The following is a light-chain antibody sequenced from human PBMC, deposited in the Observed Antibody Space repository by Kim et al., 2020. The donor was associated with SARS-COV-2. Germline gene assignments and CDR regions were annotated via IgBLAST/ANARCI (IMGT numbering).Light chain of an antibody. CDR1: QGISSY. J-gene: IGKJ3*01. V-gene: IGKV1-8*01. Sequence: VSAGERATSTCRASQGISSYLAWYQQKPGKAPKLLIYGASTWQSGVPARFSGSGSGTDFTLTISCLQSEDFATYYCQQYNSYPPTFGPGTKVDIK. CDR2: GAS. CDR3: QQYNSYPPT.